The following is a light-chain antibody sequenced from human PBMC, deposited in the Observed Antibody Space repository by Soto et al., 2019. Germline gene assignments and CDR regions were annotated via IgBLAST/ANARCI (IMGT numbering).Light chain of an antibody. CDR2: DVS. J-gene: IGLJ1*01. CDR1: SSDVGGYNY. V-gene: IGLV2-14*01. CDR3: SSYTSSSTSV. Sequence: QSVLTQPASVSGSPGQSITISCTGTSSDVGGYNYVSWYQQHPGKAPKLMIYDVSNRPSGVSNRFSGSKSGNTASLTISGLQAEDDSYYYCSSYTSSSTSVFGTGTKVTGL.